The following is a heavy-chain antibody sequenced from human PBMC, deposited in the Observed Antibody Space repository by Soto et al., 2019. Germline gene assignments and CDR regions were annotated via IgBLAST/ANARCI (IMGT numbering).Heavy chain of an antibody. Sequence: ASVKVSCKASGYTFTSYGINWVRQATGQGLEWMGWMNPNSGNTGYAQKFQGRVTMTRNTSISTAYMELSSLRSEDTAVYYCARLGYCISTSCYGAYYYYYGMDVWGQGTTVTVSS. CDR3: ARLGYCISTSCYGAYYYYYGMDV. CDR2: MNPNSGNT. J-gene: IGHJ6*02. CDR1: GYTFTSYG. V-gene: IGHV1-8*02. D-gene: IGHD2-2*01.